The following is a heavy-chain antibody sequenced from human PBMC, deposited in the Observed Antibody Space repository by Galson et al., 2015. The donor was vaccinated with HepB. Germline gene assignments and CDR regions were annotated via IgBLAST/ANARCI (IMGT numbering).Heavy chain of an antibody. J-gene: IGHJ6*02. D-gene: IGHD5-12*01. CDR1: GFTVSSNY. V-gene: IGHV3-53*04. CDR2: IYSGGST. Sequence: SLRLSCAASGFTVSSNYMSWVRQAPGKGLEWVSVIYSGGSTYYADSVKGRFTISGHNSKNTLYLQMNSLRAEDTAVYYCAGATLTTDIVATYGMDVWGQGTTVTVSS. CDR3: AGATLTTDIVATYGMDV.